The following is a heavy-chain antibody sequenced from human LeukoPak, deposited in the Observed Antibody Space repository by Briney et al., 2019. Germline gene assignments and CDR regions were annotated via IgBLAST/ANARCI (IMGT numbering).Heavy chain of an antibody. D-gene: IGHD3-22*01. CDR2: ISTGGTT. CDR1: GFTFNKYA. Sequence: GGSLRLSCAASGFTFNKYAMTWVRQAPGKGLERVSAISTGGTTYYSGSVKGRFAISRDNSENTLYLQMNSLRAEDTAVYYCAKAPYYYDSSGHQRGAFDIWGQGTMVTVSS. CDR3: AKAPYYYDSSGHQRGAFDI. J-gene: IGHJ3*02. V-gene: IGHV3-23*01.